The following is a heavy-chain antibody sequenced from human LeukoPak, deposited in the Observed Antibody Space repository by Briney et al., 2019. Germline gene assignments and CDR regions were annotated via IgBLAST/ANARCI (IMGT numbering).Heavy chain of an antibody. D-gene: IGHD1-26*01. V-gene: IGHV3-23*01. CDR2: ITGRGDNT. J-gene: IGHJ4*02. CDR3: AKDHVGTITLRYFDS. Sequence: GGSLRLSCAASGFIFGSSAMSWLRQAPGKGLQWVSTITGRGDNTYYADSLKGRFSISRDNSKDTLYLLMNSLSADDTATYYCAKDHVGTITLRYFDSWGQGALFTVSS. CDR1: GFIFGSSA.